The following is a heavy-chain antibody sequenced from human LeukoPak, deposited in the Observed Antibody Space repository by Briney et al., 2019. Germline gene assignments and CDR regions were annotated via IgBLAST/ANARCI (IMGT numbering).Heavy chain of an antibody. J-gene: IGHJ4*02. V-gene: IGHV1-46*01. CDR2: INPSGGTT. D-gene: IGHD1-7*01. CDR1: GYTFTSYY. CDR3: ATVDLYWNSLDY. Sequence: ASVKVSCKTSGYTFTSYYMHWVRQAPGQGLEWMTVINPSGGTTSYAQKFQGRVTMTRDMSTSTVYMELSSLRSEDTAVYYCATVDLYWNSLDYWGQGTLVTVSS.